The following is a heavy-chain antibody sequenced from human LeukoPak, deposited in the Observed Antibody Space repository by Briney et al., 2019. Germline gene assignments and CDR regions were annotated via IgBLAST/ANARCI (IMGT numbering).Heavy chain of an antibody. Sequence: SETLSLTCAVYGGSFSGYYWSWIRQPPGKGLEWVGEINHSGSTNYNPSLKSRVTVSVDTSKNQFSLKLSSVTAADTAVYYCARGSISSTSCYDYWGQGTLVTVSS. V-gene: IGHV4-34*01. CDR2: INHSGST. CDR3: ARGSISSTSCYDY. CDR1: GGSFSGYY. D-gene: IGHD2-2*01. J-gene: IGHJ4*02.